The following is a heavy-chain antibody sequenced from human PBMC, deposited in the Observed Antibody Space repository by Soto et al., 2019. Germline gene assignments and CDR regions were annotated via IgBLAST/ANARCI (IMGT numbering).Heavy chain of an antibody. CDR2: IYHSGST. CDR3: ARTGFWSGYSRPPFDY. CDR1: GGSISSSNW. Sequence: PSETLSLTCAVSGGSISSSNWWSWARQPPGKGLEWIGEIYHSGSTNYNPSLKSRVTISVDKSKNQFSLKLSSVTAADTAVYYCARTGFWSGYSRPPFDYWGQGTLVTVSS. V-gene: IGHV4-4*02. D-gene: IGHD3-3*01. J-gene: IGHJ4*02.